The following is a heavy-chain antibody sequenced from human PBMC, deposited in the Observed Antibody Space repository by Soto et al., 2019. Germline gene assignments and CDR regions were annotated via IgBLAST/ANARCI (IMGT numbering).Heavy chain of an antibody. Sequence: QVQLVESGGGVVQPGRSLRLSCAASGFTFSSYAMHWVRQAPGKGLEWVAVISYDGSNKYYADSVKGRFTISRDNSKNTRYLHKNSQRAEDTDVYYCARDHRRLEWLYVYYYYGMDVWGQGTTVTVST. J-gene: IGHJ6*01. CDR1: GFTFSSYA. CDR2: ISYDGSNK. V-gene: IGHV3-30-3*01. D-gene: IGHD3-3*01. CDR3: ARDHRRLEWLYVYYYYGMDV.